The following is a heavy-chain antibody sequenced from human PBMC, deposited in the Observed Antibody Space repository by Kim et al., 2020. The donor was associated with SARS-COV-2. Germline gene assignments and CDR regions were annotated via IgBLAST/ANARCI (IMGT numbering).Heavy chain of an antibody. Sequence: GGSLRLSCAASGFTFSSYAMHWVRQAPGKGLEWVAVISYDGSNKYYADSVKGRFTISRDNSKNTLYLQMNSLRAEDTAVYYCARDLNPTMVQGVIIGPLDYWGQGTLVTVSS. CDR1: GFTFSSYA. D-gene: IGHD3-10*01. CDR2: ISYDGSNK. CDR3: ARDLNPTMVQGVIIGPLDY. V-gene: IGHV3-30-3*01. J-gene: IGHJ4*02.